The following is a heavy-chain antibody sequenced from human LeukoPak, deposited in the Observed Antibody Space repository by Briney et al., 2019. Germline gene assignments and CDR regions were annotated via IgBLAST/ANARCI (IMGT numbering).Heavy chain of an antibody. V-gene: IGHV3-7*01. Sequence: PGGSLRLSCAASGFTFSSYWMSWVRQAPGKGLEWVANIKQDGSEKYYVDSVKGRFTISRDNAKNSLYLQMNSLRAEDTAVYYCARDKAGEGYYDSSGYYSDAFDIWGQGTMVTVSS. CDR1: GFTFSSYW. CDR2: IKQDGSEK. CDR3: ARDKAGEGYYDSSGYYSDAFDI. D-gene: IGHD3-22*01. J-gene: IGHJ3*02.